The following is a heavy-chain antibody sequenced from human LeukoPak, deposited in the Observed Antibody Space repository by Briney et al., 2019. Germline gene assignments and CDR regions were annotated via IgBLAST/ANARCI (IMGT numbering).Heavy chain of an antibody. Sequence: PGGSLRLSCAASGFTFSSYEMNWVRQAPGKGLERVSYISSSGSTIYYADSVKGRFTISRDNAKNSLYLQMNSLRAEDTAVYYCARSSYRYSGSYGGGDYWGQGTLVTVSS. CDR3: ARSSYRYSGSYGGGDY. V-gene: IGHV3-48*03. CDR1: GFTFSSYE. CDR2: ISSSGSTI. D-gene: IGHD1-26*01. J-gene: IGHJ4*02.